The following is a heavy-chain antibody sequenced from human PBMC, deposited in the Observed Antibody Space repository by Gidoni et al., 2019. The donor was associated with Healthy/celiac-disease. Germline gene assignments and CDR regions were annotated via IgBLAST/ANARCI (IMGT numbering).Heavy chain of an antibody. V-gene: IGHV1-69*01. CDR3: ARGDSSSFNVKDNWFDP. J-gene: IGHJ5*02. CDR1: GGTFRSYA. CDR2: IIPICGTA. D-gene: IGHD6-13*01. Sequence: QVQLVQSGAEVKMPGSSVKVSCTASGGTFRSYAISWVRQAPGQGLEWMGGIIPICGTANYAQKFQGRVTITADESTSTAYMELSSLRSGDTAVYYCARGDSSSFNVKDNWFDPWGQGTLVTVSS.